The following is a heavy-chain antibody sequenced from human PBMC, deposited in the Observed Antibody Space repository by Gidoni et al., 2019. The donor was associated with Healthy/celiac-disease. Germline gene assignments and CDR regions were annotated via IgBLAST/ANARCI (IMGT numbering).Heavy chain of an antibody. J-gene: IGHJ6*02. CDR3: ARDSSRVSSHGMDV. Sequence: EVQLVESGGGLVKPGGSLRPPCAASGFTFSSYSMNWVRQAPGKGLEWVSSISSSSSYIYYADSVKGRFTISRDNAKNSLYLQMNSLRAEDTAVYYCARDSSRVSSHGMDVWGQGTTVTVSS. CDR1: GFTFSSYS. V-gene: IGHV3-21*01. CDR2: ISSSSSYI.